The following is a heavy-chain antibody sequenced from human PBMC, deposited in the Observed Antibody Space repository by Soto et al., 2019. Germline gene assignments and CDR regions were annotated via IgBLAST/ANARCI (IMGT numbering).Heavy chain of an antibody. CDR2: INHSGST. CDR1: GGSFSGYY. CDR3: ARGPLDMITFGGVIATV. J-gene: IGHJ4*02. V-gene: IGHV4-34*01. D-gene: IGHD3-16*02. Sequence: QVQLQQWGAGLLKPSETLSLTCAVYGGSFSGYYWSWIRQPPGKGLEWIGEINHSGSTNYNPSLNSRVTISVDTSKNQFSLKLSSVTAADTAVYYCARGPLDMITFGGVIATVWGQGTLVTVSS.